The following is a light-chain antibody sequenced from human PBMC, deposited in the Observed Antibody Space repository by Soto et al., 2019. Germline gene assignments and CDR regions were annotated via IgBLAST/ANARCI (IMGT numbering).Light chain of an antibody. Sequence: QSVLTQPASVSGSPGQSITISCTGTSSDVGGYDYVSWYQQLPGKAPKLLIYDVNNRPSGVSHRFSGSKSGNTASLTISGLQAEDEADYYCSSYTGSSTFVFGTGTK. CDR3: SSYTGSSTFV. V-gene: IGLV2-14*01. J-gene: IGLJ1*01. CDR1: SSDVGGYDY. CDR2: DVN.